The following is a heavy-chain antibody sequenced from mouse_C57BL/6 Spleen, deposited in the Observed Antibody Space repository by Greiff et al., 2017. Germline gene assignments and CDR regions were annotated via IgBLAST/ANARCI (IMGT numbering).Heavy chain of an antibody. V-gene: IGHV1-80*01. CDR3: ARGEDDYLYYAMDY. CDR2: IYPGDGDT. Sequence: QVQLQQSGAELVKPGASVKISCKASGYAFSSYWMNWVKQRPGKGLEWIGQIYPGDGDTNYNGKFKGKATLTADKSSSTAYMQLSSLTSEDSAVYFCARGEDDYLYYAMDYWGQGTSVTVSS. D-gene: IGHD2-4*01. CDR1: GYAFSSYW. J-gene: IGHJ4*01.